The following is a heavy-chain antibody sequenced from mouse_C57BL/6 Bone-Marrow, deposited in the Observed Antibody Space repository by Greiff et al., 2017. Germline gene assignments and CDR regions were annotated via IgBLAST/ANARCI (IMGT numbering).Heavy chain of an antibody. CDR1: GYTFTSYW. Sequence: QVQLQQPGAELVRPGSSVKLSCKASGYTFTSYWMDWVKQRPGQGLEWIGNIYPSDSETHYNQKFKDKATLTVDKSSRTAYMQLSSLPSADSAVYYCERRVRLYYSAMDYWGKGTSVTVSS. CDR2: IYPSDSET. D-gene: IGHD2-14*01. V-gene: IGHV1-61*01. J-gene: IGHJ4*01. CDR3: ERRVRLYYSAMDY.